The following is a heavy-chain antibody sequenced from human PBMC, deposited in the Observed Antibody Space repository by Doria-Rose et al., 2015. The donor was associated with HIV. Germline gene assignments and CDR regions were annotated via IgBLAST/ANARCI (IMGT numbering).Heavy chain of an antibody. J-gene: IGHJ4*02. V-gene: IGHV3-74*01. CDR3: VRDGDHYDFDF. CDR1: GFTFCPYW. Sequence: GFTFCPYWMHWVRQTPGKGLVWVSRIRSDGSWKNYADSVKGRFTISRDNAKKMVFLQMNSLRVEDTAVYYCVRDGDHYDFDFWGQGTLVTVSS. CDR2: IRSDGSWK. D-gene: IGHD5-12*01.